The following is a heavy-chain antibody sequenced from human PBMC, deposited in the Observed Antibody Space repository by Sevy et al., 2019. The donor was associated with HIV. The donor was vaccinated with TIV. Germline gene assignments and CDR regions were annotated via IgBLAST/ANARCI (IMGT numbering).Heavy chain of an antibody. CDR2: IIPISRTA. J-gene: IGHJ3*02. D-gene: IGHD3-16*01. Sequence: ASVKVSCKASGGTFDTYSISWLRQAPGQGLEWMGGIIPISRTANYAQKFEGRVTITADESMSTAYMELSSLRSADSAVYYCARDRDITCGGGDAFDIWGQGTMVSVSS. CDR3: ARDRDITCGGGDAFDI. V-gene: IGHV1-69*13. CDR1: GGTFDTYS.